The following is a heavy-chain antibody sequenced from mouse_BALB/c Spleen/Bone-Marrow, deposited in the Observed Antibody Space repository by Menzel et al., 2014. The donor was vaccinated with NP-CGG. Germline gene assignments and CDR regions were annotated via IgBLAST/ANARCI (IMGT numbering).Heavy chain of an antibody. D-gene: IGHD1-1*01. CDR1: GFTFSDYY. CDR2: ISDGGSYT. V-gene: IGHV5-4*02. CDR3: ARFYYYGSSYFDV. J-gene: IGHJ1*01. Sequence: EVKVVESGGGLVKPGGSLKLSCAASGFTFSDYYMYWVRPTPEKRLEWVATISDGGSYTYYPDSVKGRFTISRDNAKNTLYLQMSSLKSEDTAMYYCARFYYYGSSYFDVWGAGTTVTVSS.